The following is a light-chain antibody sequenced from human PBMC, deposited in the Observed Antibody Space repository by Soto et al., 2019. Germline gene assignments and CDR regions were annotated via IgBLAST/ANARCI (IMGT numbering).Light chain of an antibody. CDR1: QSVSNNY. Sequence: EIVLTQSPGTLSLSPGERDTLSCRASQSVSNNYLAWYQQKPGQAPRLLISGASNSATGIPDRFSGSGSGTDFTRTSRRLEPEGFAVYYCRQYGSSGTFGQGTKVDIK. CDR2: GAS. J-gene: IGKJ1*01. CDR3: RQYGSSGT. V-gene: IGKV3-20*01.